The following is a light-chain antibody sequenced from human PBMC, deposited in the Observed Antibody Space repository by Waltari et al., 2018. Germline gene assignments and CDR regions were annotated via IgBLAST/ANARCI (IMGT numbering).Light chain of an antibody. Sequence: DIQMTQSPSTLYASVGDRVTITCRASQSVSNWLAWYQQKPGQDPKLLIYKASTLESGVPSRFSGSGSGTDFTLTISSLQPDDFATYYCQQYKSYSPYTFGQGTKVEI. CDR3: QQYKSYSPYT. CDR2: KAS. J-gene: IGKJ2*01. CDR1: QSVSNW. V-gene: IGKV1-5*03.